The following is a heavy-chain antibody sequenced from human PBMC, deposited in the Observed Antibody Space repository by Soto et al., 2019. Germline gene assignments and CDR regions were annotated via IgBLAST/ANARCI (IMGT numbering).Heavy chain of an antibody. J-gene: IGHJ6*01. V-gene: IGHV1-18*01. D-gene: IGHD2-2*01. Sequence: VKVSCKASGYTFTSYGISWVRQAPGQGLGWMGWISAYNGNTNYAQKLQGRVTMTTDTSTSTAYMELRSLRSDDTAVYYCARSIVVFPSALSQHSDLHDFPGRGTPDTGSSGMD. CDR3: ARSIVVFPSALSQHSDLHDFPGRGTPDTGSSGMD. CDR2: ISAYNGNT. CDR1: GYTFTSYG.